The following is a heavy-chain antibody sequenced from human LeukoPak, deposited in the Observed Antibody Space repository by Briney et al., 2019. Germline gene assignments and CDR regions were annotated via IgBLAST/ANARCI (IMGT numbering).Heavy chain of an antibody. D-gene: IGHD4-23*01. CDR3: ARDFGRWFLDY. Sequence: GGSLRLSCAASGFMFSSYEMNWVRQAPRKGLEWVSYIRSRGGTIYYADSVKGRFTISRDNAKNSLYLQMNSLRAEDTAVYYCARDFGRWFLDYWGQGTLVTVSS. J-gene: IGHJ4*02. V-gene: IGHV3-48*03. CDR1: GFMFSSYE. CDR2: IRSRGGTI.